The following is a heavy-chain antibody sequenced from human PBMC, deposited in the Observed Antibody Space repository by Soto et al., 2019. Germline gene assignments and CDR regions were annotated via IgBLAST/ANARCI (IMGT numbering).Heavy chain of an antibody. CDR1: GFTFDDYA. CDR2: ISPTSISE. V-gene: IGHV3-23*01. CDR3: ARDSRTYHFDY. J-gene: IGHJ4*02. Sequence: QTGGSLRLSCTVSGFTFDDYAMSWVRQAPGKGLEWVSSISPTSISEYYADSMKGRFTISRDNSENTLYRQIHSLTAADTAVYYCARDSRTYHFDYWGQGTLVTVSS.